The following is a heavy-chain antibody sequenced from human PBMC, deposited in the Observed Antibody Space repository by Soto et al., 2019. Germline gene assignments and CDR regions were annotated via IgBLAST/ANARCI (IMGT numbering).Heavy chain of an antibody. D-gene: IGHD7-27*01. CDR3: ATCQLGEYYYAMDV. Sequence: QVQLQESGPGLVKPSGTLSLTCGVSGGSIISNNWWTWVRQSPGKGLEWIGEIYHSGRTKYNPSLKGRVSISIDTSKNQFSLKGNSVTAADTAVYYCATCQLGEYYYAMDVWGQGTTVTVSS. J-gene: IGHJ6*02. CDR1: GGSIISNNW. V-gene: IGHV4-4*02. CDR2: IYHSGRT.